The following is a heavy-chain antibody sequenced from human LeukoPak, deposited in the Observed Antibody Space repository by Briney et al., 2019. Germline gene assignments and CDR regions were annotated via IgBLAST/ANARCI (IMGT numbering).Heavy chain of an antibody. Sequence: PGGSLRLSCTASGFTFSGYNLNWVRQAPGKGLEWVSYISSSGSTIYYADSVKGRFTISRDNAKNSLFLQMNSRRAEDTAVYYCARDLDPLNYWGQGTLVTVSS. CDR1: GFTFSGYN. CDR3: ARDLDPLNY. J-gene: IGHJ4*02. CDR2: ISSSGSTI. V-gene: IGHV3-48*01. D-gene: IGHD3/OR15-3a*01.